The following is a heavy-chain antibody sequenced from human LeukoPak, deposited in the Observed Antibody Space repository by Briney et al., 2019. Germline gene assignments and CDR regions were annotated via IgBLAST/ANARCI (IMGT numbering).Heavy chain of an antibody. Sequence: KASETLSLTCTVSGGSISSYYWSWIRQPAGKGLEWIGRIYTSGSTNYNPSLKSRVTMSVDTSKNQFSLKLSSVTAADTAVYYCARASYYDSSGYSYFDYWGQGTLVTVSS. J-gene: IGHJ4*02. CDR3: ARASYYDSSGYSYFDY. CDR2: IYTSGST. CDR1: GGSISSYY. V-gene: IGHV4-4*07. D-gene: IGHD3-22*01.